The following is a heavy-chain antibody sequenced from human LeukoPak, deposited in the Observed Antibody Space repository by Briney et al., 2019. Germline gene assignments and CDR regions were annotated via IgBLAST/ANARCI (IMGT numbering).Heavy chain of an antibody. CDR3: ARHDGIVGATLTFDI. V-gene: IGHV4-39*01. CDR1: GGSISSGDYY. D-gene: IGHD1-26*01. J-gene: IGHJ3*02. CDR2: IYYSGST. Sequence: SQTLSLTCTVSGGSISSGDYYWSWIRQPPGKGLEWIGSIYYSGSTYYNPSLKSRVTISVDTSKNQFSLKLSSVTAADTAVYYCARHDGIVGATLTFDIWGQGTMVTVSS.